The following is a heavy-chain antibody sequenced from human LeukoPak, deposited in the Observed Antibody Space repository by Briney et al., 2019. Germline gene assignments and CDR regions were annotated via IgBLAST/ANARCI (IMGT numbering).Heavy chain of an antibody. V-gene: IGHV1-2*02. D-gene: IGHD3-22*01. Sequence: ASVKVSCKASGYTFTDYYMHWVRQAPGQGLEWMGWINPNSGGTNYAQKFQGRVTMTSDTSVSTAYMELSRLRSDDTAAFYCARELDSYYYDNSGRWGQGTLVTVSS. CDR3: ARELDSYYYDNSGR. J-gene: IGHJ4*02. CDR2: INPNSGGT. CDR1: GYTFTDYY.